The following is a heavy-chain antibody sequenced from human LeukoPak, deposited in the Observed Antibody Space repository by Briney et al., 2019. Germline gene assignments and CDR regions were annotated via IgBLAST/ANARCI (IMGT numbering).Heavy chain of an antibody. J-gene: IGHJ6*02. D-gene: IGHD3-9*01. V-gene: IGHV4-31*03. CDR1: GGSISSGGYY. CDR2: IYYSRST. Sequence: SETLSLTCTVSGGSISSGGYYWGWIRQHPGKGLEWIGYIYYSRSTYYNPSLKSRVTISVDTSKNQFSLKLSSVTAADTAVYYCARNVYDILTYYYYGMDVWGQGTTVTVSS. CDR3: ARNVYDILTYYYYGMDV.